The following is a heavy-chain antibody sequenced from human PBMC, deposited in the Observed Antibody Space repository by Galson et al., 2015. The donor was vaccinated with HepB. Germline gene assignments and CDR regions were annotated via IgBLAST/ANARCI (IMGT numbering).Heavy chain of an antibody. J-gene: IGHJ4*02. V-gene: IGHV4-59*08. D-gene: IGHD6-19*01. Sequence: ETLSLTCNVSGDSIRSYYWSWIRQPPGMGLEWIAYIHYSGSTRYNPSLKSRVTISLDMSQNQVSLKMTTVTAADTAVYYCATQTGVSGWNGGAEYWGQGTLAVVSS. CDR3: ATQTGVSGWNGGAEY. CDR1: GDSIRSYY. CDR2: IHYSGST.